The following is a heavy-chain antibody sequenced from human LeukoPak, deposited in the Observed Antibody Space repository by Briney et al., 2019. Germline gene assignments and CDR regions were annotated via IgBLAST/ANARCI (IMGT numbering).Heavy chain of an antibody. CDR1: GFTFPTSA. J-gene: IGHJ3*02. CDR3: AAVPNANAWYWDDAFDI. Sequence: GASVKVSCKASGFTFPTSAVQWVRQARGQRLEWIGRIVVGSGNTDHAQKFQGRLTITRDISTSTAYMELSSLTSDDTAVYYCAAVPNANAWYWDDAFDIWGQGTMVTVSS. CDR2: IVVGSGNT. D-gene: IGHD2-8*02. V-gene: IGHV1-58*01.